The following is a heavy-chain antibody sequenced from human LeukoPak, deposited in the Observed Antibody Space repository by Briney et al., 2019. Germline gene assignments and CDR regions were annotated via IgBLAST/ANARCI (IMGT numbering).Heavy chain of an antibody. Sequence: GASVKVSCKASGDTFRRYAISWVRQAPGQGLEWMGWINPNSGGTNYAQKFQGWVTMTRDTSISTAYMELSRLRSGDTAVYYCARGRPYCGGDCLYNWFDPWGQGTLVTVSS. CDR2: INPNSGGT. V-gene: IGHV1-2*04. CDR1: GDTFRRYA. J-gene: IGHJ5*02. CDR3: ARGRPYCGGDCLYNWFDP. D-gene: IGHD2-21*02.